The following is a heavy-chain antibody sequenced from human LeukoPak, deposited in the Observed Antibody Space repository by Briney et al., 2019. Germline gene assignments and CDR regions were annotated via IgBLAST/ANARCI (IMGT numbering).Heavy chain of an antibody. Sequence: GGSLRLSCAASGFTFGSYGMHWVRQAPGKGLEWVAFIRYDGSNKYYADSVKGRFTISRDNSKNTLYLQMNSLRAEDTAVYYCAKDCCSSTSCYVDYWGQGTLVTVSS. CDR3: AKDCCSSTSCYVDY. CDR1: GFTFGSYG. J-gene: IGHJ4*02. V-gene: IGHV3-30*02. D-gene: IGHD2-2*01. CDR2: IRYDGSNK.